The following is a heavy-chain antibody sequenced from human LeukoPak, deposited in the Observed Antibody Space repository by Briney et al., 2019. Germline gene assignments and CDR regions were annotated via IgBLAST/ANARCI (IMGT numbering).Heavy chain of an antibody. D-gene: IGHD3-10*01. CDR2: INDGGHT. CDR3: AGQRARFGEWAFDD. Sequence: SETLSLTCTVPGGSIRITKFYWAWIRQSPGTGLEWLGSINDGGHTYYNPSLQSRVTISVDTSKNRFSLRLSSVTAADTAVYYCAGQRARFGEWAFDDWGQGTLVTVSS. J-gene: IGHJ4*02. CDR1: GGSIRITKFY. V-gene: IGHV4-39*01.